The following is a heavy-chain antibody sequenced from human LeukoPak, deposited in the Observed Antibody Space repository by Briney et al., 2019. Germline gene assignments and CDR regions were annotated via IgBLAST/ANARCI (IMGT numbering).Heavy chain of an antibody. CDR3: ARARIVGATRTFDY. V-gene: IGHV4-59*01. J-gene: IGHJ4*02. Sequence: SETLSLTYTVSGGSISSYYWSWIRQPPGKGLEWIGYVYYSGSTNYNPSLKSRVTISVDTSKNQFSLKLSSVTAADAAVYYCARARIVGATRTFDYWGQGTLVTVSS. CDR1: GGSISSYY. CDR2: VYYSGST. D-gene: IGHD1-26*01.